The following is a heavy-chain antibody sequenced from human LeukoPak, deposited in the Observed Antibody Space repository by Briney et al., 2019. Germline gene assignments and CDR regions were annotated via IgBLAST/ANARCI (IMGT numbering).Heavy chain of an antibody. V-gene: IGHV3-48*02. CDR3: ARDFDYGGNSGA. D-gene: IGHD4-23*01. J-gene: IGHJ4*02. CDR2: ISSSSNAI. CDR1: GFTFTTYS. Sequence: GGSLRLSCAASGFTFTTYSMNWVRQAPGKGLEWVSYISSSSNAIHYADSVKGRFTISRDNAKNSLYLQMNSLRDGDTAVYYCARDFDYGGNSGAWGQGTLVTVSS.